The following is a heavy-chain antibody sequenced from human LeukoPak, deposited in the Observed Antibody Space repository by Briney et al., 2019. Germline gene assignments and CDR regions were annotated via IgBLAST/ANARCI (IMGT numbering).Heavy chain of an antibody. J-gene: IGHJ6*02. CDR1: GGTFSSYA. CDR2: IIPIFGTA. V-gene: IGHV1-69*01. Sequence: ASVKVSCKASGGTFSSYAISWVRQAPGQGLEWMGGIIPIFGTANYAQKFQGRVTITADESTSTAYMELSSLRSEDTAVYYCAREQIAVAGLYGMDVWGQGTTVTVSS. CDR3: AREQIAVAGLYGMDV. D-gene: IGHD6-19*01.